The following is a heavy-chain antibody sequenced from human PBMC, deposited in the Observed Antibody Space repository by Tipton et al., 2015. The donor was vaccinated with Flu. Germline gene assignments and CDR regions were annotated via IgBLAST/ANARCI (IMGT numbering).Heavy chain of an antibody. D-gene: IGHD6-6*01. CDR3: ARDGAARGWFDP. V-gene: IGHV4-31*03. CDR2: IYYSGRS. J-gene: IGHJ5*02. Sequence: LRLSCTVSGDSMSNGGYYWTWIRQRPGKGLEWIGYIYYSGRSLYNPSLNSRLTISVDKSQNQFSLKLRSVTAADTAVYYCARDGAARGWFDPWGQGTLVTVSS. CDR1: GDSMSNGGYY.